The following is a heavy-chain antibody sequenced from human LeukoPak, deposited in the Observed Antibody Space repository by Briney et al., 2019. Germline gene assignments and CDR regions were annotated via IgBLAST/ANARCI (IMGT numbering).Heavy chain of an antibody. Sequence: GGSLRLSCAASGFTFDDYAMHWVRQAPGKGLEWVSGISWNSGSIGYADSVKGRFTISRDNAKNSLYLQMNSLRAEDTALYYCARVSGYDLTGHNGVDYWGQGTLVTVSS. D-gene: IGHD5-12*01. V-gene: IGHV3-9*01. CDR3: ARVSGYDLTGHNGVDY. CDR1: GFTFDDYA. J-gene: IGHJ4*02. CDR2: ISWNSGSI.